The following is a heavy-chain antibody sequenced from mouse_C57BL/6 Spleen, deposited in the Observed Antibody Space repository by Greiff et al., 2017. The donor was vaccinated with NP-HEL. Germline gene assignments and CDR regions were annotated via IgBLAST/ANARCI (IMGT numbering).Heavy chain of an antibody. J-gene: IGHJ4*01. CDR1: GFTFSNSW. CDR3: TGYVRAMDY. Sequence: EVKLEESGGGLVQPGGSMKLSCVASGFTFSNSWMNWVRQSPEKGLEWVAQIRLKSDNYATHYAESVKGRFTISRDDSKSSVYLQMNNLRAEDTGIYYCTGYVRAMDYWGQGTSVTVSS. CDR2: IRLKSDNYAT. V-gene: IGHV6-3*01. D-gene: IGHD1-1*01.